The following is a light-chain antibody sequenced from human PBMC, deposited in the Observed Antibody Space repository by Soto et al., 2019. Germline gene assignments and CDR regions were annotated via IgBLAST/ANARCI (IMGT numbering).Light chain of an antibody. Sequence: QSAVTQPASVSGSPGQSVTISCSGSDIGNYNLVSWYQHLPGRAPKLLIFEVTMRPSGISDRFSGSKSASTASLTISGLQAEDEGDYYCASYAGSRTCVFGSGTKLTVL. V-gene: IGLV2-23*02. CDR3: ASYAGSRTCV. CDR2: EVT. J-gene: IGLJ1*01. CDR1: SDIGNYNL.